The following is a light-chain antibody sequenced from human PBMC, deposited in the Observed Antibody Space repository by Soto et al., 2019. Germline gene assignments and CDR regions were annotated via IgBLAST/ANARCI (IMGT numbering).Light chain of an antibody. CDR1: QDVSYH. V-gene: IGKV1-39*01. CDR3: QQGYTSPFT. J-gene: IGKJ3*01. Sequence: QMTQSPSSLSASVGDRVTITCRASQDVSYHLNWNQQKAQKAPKLVLSLASTLQSGVRSRFSGAGSATELSLFISGLQPEDFGTYYCQQGYTSPFTFGPGTTVDV. CDR2: LAS.